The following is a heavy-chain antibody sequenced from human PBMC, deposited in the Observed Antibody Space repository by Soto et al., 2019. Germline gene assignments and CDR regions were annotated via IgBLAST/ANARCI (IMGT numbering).Heavy chain of an antibody. CDR1: GGSVNSNTYS. CDR3: ASIMGAIHFDY. J-gene: IGHJ4*02. D-gene: IGHD1-26*01. CDR2: IYSREST. V-gene: IGHV4-39*01. Sequence: SETLSLTSTVSGGSVNSNTYSWGWIRQSPGKGLEWIGNIYSRESTYYNPSLKSRVTISVDTSKNQFSLKLSSVTAADTAVYYCASIMGAIHFDYWGQGTLVTVSS.